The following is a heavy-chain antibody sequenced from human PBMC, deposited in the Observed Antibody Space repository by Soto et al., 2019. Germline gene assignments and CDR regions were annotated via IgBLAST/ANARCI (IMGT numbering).Heavy chain of an antibody. CDR2: TYRSGST. D-gene: IGHD5-18*01. CDR3: ARRGFGYGGGYFDL. V-gene: IGHV4-31*03. Sequence: QVQLQESGPGLVKPSRTLSLTCTVSGGSINIGGFYWSWVRQHPGKGLGGIGYTYRSGSTYYNPSHKSRVTISEDTSKNQVSLKLSSVTAADTAVYYCARRGFGYGGGYFDLWGRGTLVTVSS. J-gene: IGHJ2*01. CDR1: GGSINIGGFY.